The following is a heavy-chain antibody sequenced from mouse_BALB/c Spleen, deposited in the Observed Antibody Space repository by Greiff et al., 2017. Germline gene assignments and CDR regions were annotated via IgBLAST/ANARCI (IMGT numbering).Heavy chain of an antibody. V-gene: IGHV5-6-4*01. J-gene: IGHJ3*01. D-gene: IGHD1-1*01. CDR2: ISSGGSYT. Sequence: EVKLMESGGGLVKPGGSLKLSCAASGFTFSSYTMSWVRQTPEKRLEWVATISSGGSYTYYPDSVKGRFTISRDNAKNTLYLQMSSLKSEDTAMYYCTRDRITTFKAWFAYWGQGTLVTVSA. CDR3: TRDRITTFKAWFAY. CDR1: GFTFSSYT.